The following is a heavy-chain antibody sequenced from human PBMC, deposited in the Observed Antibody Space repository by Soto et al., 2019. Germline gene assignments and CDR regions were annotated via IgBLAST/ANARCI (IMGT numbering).Heavy chain of an antibody. D-gene: IGHD6-13*01. J-gene: IGHJ5*02. CDR1: GFTFSDYY. CDR3: ARGGRAAAATVGFDP. Sequence: QVQLVESGGGLVKSGGSLRLSCAASGFTFSDYYMTWIRQSPGKGLEYISYISSSGSYTNNADSVKGRFTISRDNTKNSLYRQMNSLRDEDTAVYYCARGGRAAAATVGFDPWGQGSLVTVSS. CDR2: ISSSGSYT. V-gene: IGHV3-11*05.